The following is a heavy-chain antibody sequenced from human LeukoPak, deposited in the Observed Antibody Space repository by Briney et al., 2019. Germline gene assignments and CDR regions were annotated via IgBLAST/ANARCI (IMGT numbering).Heavy chain of an antibody. CDR1: GGSISSYY. J-gene: IGHJ4*02. Sequence: PSETLSLTCTVSGGSISSYYWSWIRQPPGKGLEWIWYIYYSGSTNYNPSLKSRVTISVDTSKNQFSLKLSSVTAADTAVYYCAGRFKRRGYDSSGYYLDYWGQGTLVTVSS. D-gene: IGHD3-22*01. V-gene: IGHV4-59*01. CDR2: IYYSGST. CDR3: AGRFKRRGYDSSGYYLDY.